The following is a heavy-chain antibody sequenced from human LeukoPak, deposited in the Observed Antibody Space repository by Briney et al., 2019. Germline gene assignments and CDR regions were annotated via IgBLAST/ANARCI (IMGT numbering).Heavy chain of an antibody. Sequence: PGGSLRLSCAASGFTVSSNYMSWVRQAPGKGLEWVSLTHNGGSTYYADSVKGRFTISRDNSKNTLYLQMNTLRAEDTAVYYCARDDGSGCLDYWGQGTLVTVSS. D-gene: IGHD6-19*01. V-gene: IGHV3-53*01. CDR3: ARDDGSGCLDY. CDR2: THNGGST. J-gene: IGHJ4*02. CDR1: GFTVSSNY.